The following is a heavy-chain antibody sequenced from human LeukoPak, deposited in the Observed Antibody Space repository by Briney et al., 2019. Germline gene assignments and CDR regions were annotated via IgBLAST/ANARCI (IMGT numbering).Heavy chain of an antibody. J-gene: IGHJ4*02. CDR1: GGSISIYY. D-gene: IGHD3-3*01. CDR2: IYYSGST. Sequence: SETLSLTCTVSGGSISIYYWGWIRQPPGKGLEWIGSIYYSGSTYYNPSLKSRVTISVDTSKNQFSLKLSSVAAADTAVYYCASHPYYDFWSGYLGFDYWGQGTLVTVSS. CDR3: ASHPYYDFWSGYLGFDY. V-gene: IGHV4-39*07.